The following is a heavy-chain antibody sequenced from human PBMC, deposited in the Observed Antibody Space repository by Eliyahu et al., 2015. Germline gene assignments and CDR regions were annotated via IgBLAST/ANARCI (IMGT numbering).Heavy chain of an antibody. V-gene: IGHV3-15*05. J-gene: IGHJ5*02. D-gene: IGHD3/OR15-3a*01. CDR1: GFXLXNVW. Sequence: EVQLVESGGGLVKPGESLRLSCAASGFXLXNVWMSWVRQAPGKGLGCVGRIRSKSGGGTTDYAAPVKGRFTISRDDSKNTLYLQMNSLKSEDTAVYYCTTDLWTPDPNWFDPWGQGTLVTVSS. CDR2: IRSKSGGGTT. CDR3: TTDLWTPDPNWFDP.